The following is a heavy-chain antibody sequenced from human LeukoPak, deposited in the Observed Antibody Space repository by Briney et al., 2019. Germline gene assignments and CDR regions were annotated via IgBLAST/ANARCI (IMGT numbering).Heavy chain of an antibody. D-gene: IGHD2-21*02. CDR1: GFTFSSYW. CDR3: ARDPDGVVVTAITFDY. Sequence: GGSLRLSCAASGFTFSSYWMSWVRQAPGKGLEWVANIKQDGSEKYYVDPVKGRFTISRDNAKNSLYLQMNSLRAEDTAVYYRARDPDGVVVTAITFDYWGQGTLVTVSS. V-gene: IGHV3-7*01. CDR2: IKQDGSEK. J-gene: IGHJ4*02.